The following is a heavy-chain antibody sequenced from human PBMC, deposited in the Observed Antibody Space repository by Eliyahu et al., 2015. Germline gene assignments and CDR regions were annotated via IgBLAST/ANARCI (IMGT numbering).Heavy chain of an antibody. J-gene: IGHJ3*02. Sequence: EVQLVESGGGLVKPGGSLRLSCAASGFTFSSYSMNWVRQAPGKGLGWVSSISSSSSYIYYADSVKGRFTISRDNAKNSLYLQMNSLRAEDTAVYYCARDLSASGYYSDAFDIWGQGTMVTVSS. CDR3: ARDLSASGYYSDAFDI. V-gene: IGHV3-21*01. D-gene: IGHD3-22*01. CDR2: ISSSSSYI. CDR1: GFTFSSYS.